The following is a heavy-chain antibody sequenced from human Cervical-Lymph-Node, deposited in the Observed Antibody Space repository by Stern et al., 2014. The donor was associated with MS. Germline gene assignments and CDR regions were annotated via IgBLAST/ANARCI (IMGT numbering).Heavy chain of an antibody. CDR2: IIPNSGGI. Sequence: VHLVESGAEVKKPGASVKVSCKAFGYTFTGYYIHWVRQAPGQGLEWMGWIIPNSGGIKYAQKFQGRVTMTRDTSISTAYMELSRLTSDDTALYYCARDGPLTGDLFDYWGQGTLVTVSS. CDR3: ARDGPLTGDLFDY. D-gene: IGHD7-27*01. CDR1: GYTFTGYY. V-gene: IGHV1-2*02. J-gene: IGHJ4*02.